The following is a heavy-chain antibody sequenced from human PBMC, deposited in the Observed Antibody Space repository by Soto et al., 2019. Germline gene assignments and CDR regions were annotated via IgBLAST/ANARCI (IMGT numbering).Heavy chain of an antibody. Sequence: GGSLRLSCEVSGFSVTANYMSWVRQAPEKGLEWVSVIYSGGSTYYVDSVKGRFSISRDISKNTLYLQMNSLRGEDTAVSYCAKGGGVSGGWYGAQWALGTLVTVSS. CDR2: IYSGGST. J-gene: IGHJ4*02. CDR1: GFSVTANY. D-gene: IGHD6-19*01. CDR3: AKGGGVSGGWYGAQ. V-gene: IGHV3-53*01.